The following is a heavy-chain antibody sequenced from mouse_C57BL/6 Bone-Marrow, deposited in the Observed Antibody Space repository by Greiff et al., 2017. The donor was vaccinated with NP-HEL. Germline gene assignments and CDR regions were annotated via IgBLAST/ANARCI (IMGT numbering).Heavy chain of an antibody. CDR2: IDPETGGT. Sequence: VQLQQSGAELVRPGASVTLSCKASGYTFTDYEMHWVKQTPVHGLEWIGAIDPETGGTAYNQKFKGKAILTADKSSSTAYRELRSLTSEDSAVYYCTRRRSYYYGSSYFDYWGQGTTLTVSS. CDR3: TRRRSYYYGSSYFDY. V-gene: IGHV1-15*01. CDR1: GYTFTDYE. J-gene: IGHJ2*01. D-gene: IGHD1-1*01.